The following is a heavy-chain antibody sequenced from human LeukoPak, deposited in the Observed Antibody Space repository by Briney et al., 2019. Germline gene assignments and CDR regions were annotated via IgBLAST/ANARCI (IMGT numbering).Heavy chain of an antibody. D-gene: IGHD6-13*01. V-gene: IGHV4-34*01. CDR3: ARHVRKRGIAAAGSPGWFDP. CDR1: GGSFSGYY. J-gene: IGHJ5*02. CDR2: INHGEST. Sequence: SETLSLTCAVYGGSFSGYYWTWIRQPPGKGLEWIGEINHGESTNYNPSLKSRVIISVDKSKNQFSLKLNSVTAADTAVYYCARHVRKRGIAAAGSPGWFDPWGQGTLVTVSS.